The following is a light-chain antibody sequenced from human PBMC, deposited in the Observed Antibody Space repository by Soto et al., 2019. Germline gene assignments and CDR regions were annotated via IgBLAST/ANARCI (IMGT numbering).Light chain of an antibody. CDR3: QQYGSSPPWT. V-gene: IGKV3-20*01. J-gene: IGKJ1*01. CDR1: QSVTDNY. CDR2: GAS. Sequence: EIVLTQSPATLSLSPWERATLSCRASQSVTDNYLAWYQQKPGQAPRLVISGASSRTSGIPDRFSGSGSGTDFTLTIDRLEPEDFAVYYCQQYGSSPPWTFGQGTKVDIK.